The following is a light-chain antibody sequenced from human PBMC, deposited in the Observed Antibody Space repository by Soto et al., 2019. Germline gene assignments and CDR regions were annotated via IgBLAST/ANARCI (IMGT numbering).Light chain of an antibody. CDR1: QSVSSDY. CDR2: DAS. V-gene: IGKV3-11*01. J-gene: IGKJ5*01. Sequence: EIVLTQSPNTLSLSPGERATLSCRASQSVSSDYLVWYQQKPGQAPRLLVYDASNRATGIPARFSGSGSGTDFTLTISSLEPEDFAVYYCQQRSNWPPTFGQGTRLEIK. CDR3: QQRSNWPPT.